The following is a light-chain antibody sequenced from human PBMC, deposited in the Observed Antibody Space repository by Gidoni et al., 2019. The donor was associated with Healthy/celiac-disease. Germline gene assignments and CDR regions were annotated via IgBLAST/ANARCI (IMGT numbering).Light chain of an antibody. CDR3: QSYGSSLSGPVV. CDR2: VNS. V-gene: IGLV1-40*01. Sequence: QSVLTQPPSVSGAPGQRVTISCTGSSSNIGAGYDVHWYQQLPGTAPKLLIYVNSNRPSGVPDRFSGSKSGTSASLAITGLQAEDEADYYCQSYGSSLSGPVVFGGGTKLTVL. CDR1: SSNIGAGYD. J-gene: IGLJ2*01.